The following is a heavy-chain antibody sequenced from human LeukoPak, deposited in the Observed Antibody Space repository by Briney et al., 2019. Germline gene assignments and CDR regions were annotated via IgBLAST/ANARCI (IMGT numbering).Heavy chain of an antibody. J-gene: IGHJ3*02. CDR2: IKSDGSST. Sequence: GRSLRLSCAASGFTVTTSWTHCSSHAPGGWLVWDSRIKSDGSSTTYADSVKGRFTISRDSAKNTLYLQMNRLRAEDTAVYYCARDQYSSTWYRGAFDIWGEGTMVAVSS. CDR1: GFTVTTSW. CDR3: ARDQYSSTWYRGAFDI. D-gene: IGHD6-13*01. V-gene: IGHV3-74*01.